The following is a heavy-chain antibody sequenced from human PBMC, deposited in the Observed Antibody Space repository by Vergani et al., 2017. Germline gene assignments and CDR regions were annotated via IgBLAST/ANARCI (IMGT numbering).Heavy chain of an antibody. CDR3: ANMAYCSSTSCYGEGTFDY. J-gene: IGHJ4*02. D-gene: IGHD2-2*01. Sequence: EVQLLESGGGLVQPGGSLRLSCAASGFTFSSYAMSWVRPAPGKGLEWVSAISGSGGSTYYADSVKGRFTISRDNAKNSLYLQMNSLRAEDTAVYYGANMAYCSSTSCYGEGTFDYWGQGTLVTVSS. CDR2: ISGSGGST. CDR1: GFTFSSYA. V-gene: IGHV3-23*01.